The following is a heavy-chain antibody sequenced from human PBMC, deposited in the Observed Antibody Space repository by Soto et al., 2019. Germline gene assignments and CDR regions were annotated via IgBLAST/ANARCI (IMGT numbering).Heavy chain of an antibody. CDR1: GFTFSDYY. V-gene: IGHV3-11*05. D-gene: IGHD1-26*01. CDR2: ISSSSSYT. Sequence: PGGSLRLSCAASGFTFSDYYMSWIRQAPGKGLEWVSYISSSSSYTNYADSVKGRFTISRDNAKNSLYLQMNSLRAEDTAVYYCARDSGSYYWCYGMDVWGQGTTVTVSS. CDR3: ARDSGSYYWCYGMDV. J-gene: IGHJ6*02.